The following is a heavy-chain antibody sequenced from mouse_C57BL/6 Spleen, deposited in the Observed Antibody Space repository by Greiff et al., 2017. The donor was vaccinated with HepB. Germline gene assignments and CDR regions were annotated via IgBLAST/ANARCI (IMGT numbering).Heavy chain of an antibody. Sequence: VHLVESGAELVRPGASVKLSCKASGYTFTDYYINWVKQRPGQGLEWIARIYPGSGNTYYNEKFKGKATLTAEKSSSTAYMQLSSLTSEDSAVYFCARSRTTVVADFDYWGQGTTLTVSS. CDR3: ARSRTTVVADFDY. V-gene: IGHV1-76*01. CDR2: IYPGSGNT. CDR1: GYTFTDYY. J-gene: IGHJ2*01. D-gene: IGHD1-1*01.